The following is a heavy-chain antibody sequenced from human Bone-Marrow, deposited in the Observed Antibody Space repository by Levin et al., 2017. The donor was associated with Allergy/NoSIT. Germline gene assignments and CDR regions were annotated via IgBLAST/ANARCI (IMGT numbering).Heavy chain of an antibody. CDR3: AKDIGSYDSSGYYGGVDY. D-gene: IGHD3-22*01. CDR1: GFTFDDYA. Sequence: SLKISCAASGFTFDDYAMHWVRQAPGKGLEWVSGISWNSGSIGYADSVKGRFTISRDNAKNSLYLQMNSLRAEDTALYYCAKDIGSYDSSGYYGGVDYWGQGTLVTVSS. CDR2: ISWNSGSI. V-gene: IGHV3-9*01. J-gene: IGHJ4*02.